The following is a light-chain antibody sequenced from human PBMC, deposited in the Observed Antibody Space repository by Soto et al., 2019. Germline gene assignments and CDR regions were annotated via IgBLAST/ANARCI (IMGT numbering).Light chain of an antibody. CDR3: SSYTGGSTPLV. CDR2: EVS. Sequence: QSALAQPASVSGSPGQSITISCTGTSSDVGGYIYVSWYRQYPGTAPKLIIYEVSKRPSGVSNRFSGSKSGNTASLTISGLQAEDEADYYCSSYTGGSTPLVFGTGTKVTVL. V-gene: IGLV2-14*01. CDR1: SSDVGGYIY. J-gene: IGLJ1*01.